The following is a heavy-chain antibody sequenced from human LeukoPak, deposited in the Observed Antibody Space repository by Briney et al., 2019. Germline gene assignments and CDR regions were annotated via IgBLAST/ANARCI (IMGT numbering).Heavy chain of an antibody. D-gene: IGHD3/OR15-3a*01. CDR2: ISSSSTYI. CDR1: GFPFRSFS. CDR3: TRAVAADDFSPGY. V-gene: IGHV3-21*01. Sequence: GGSLRLSCVASGFPFRSFSMNWVRQAPGKGLEWVSSISSSSTYIYYADSVKGRFTISRDNAKNSVYLQMNSLRAEDTAVYYCTRAVAADDFSPGYWGQGTLVTVTS. J-gene: IGHJ4*02.